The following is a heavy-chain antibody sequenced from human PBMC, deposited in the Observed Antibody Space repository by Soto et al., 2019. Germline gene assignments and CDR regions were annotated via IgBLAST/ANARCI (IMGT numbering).Heavy chain of an antibody. CDR1: GYTFTSYG. CDR2: INPDNGNT. Sequence: QVQLVQSGAGVKKPGASVKVSCKASGYTFTSYGVHWVRQAPGQRLEWMGWINPDNGNTKYSQKFQGRVTIIRDTFASTAYMELSSLRSEDTAVYYCARDGDSRSWYVDYYYGMDVWGQGTTVTVSS. D-gene: IGHD6-13*01. CDR3: ARDGDSRSWYVDYYYGMDV. J-gene: IGHJ6*02. V-gene: IGHV1-3*01.